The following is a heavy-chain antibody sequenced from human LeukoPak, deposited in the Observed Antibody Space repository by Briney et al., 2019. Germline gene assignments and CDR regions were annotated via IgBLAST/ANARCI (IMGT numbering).Heavy chain of an antibody. D-gene: IGHD6-6*01. J-gene: IGHJ3*02. CDR3: ARGEQLDAFDI. CDR2: MNPNSGNA. CDR1: GYTFTSYD. V-gene: IGHV1-8*03. Sequence: ASVKVSCKASGYTFTSYDINWVRQATGQGLEWMGWMNPNSGNAGYAQKFQGRVTITRNTSISTAYMELSSLRSEDTAVYYCARGEQLDAFDIWGQGTMVTVSS.